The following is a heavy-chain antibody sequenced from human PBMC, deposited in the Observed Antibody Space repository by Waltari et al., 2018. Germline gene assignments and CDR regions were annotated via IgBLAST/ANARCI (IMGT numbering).Heavy chain of an antibody. V-gene: IGHV1-2*02. CDR3: ARDRAGIAARRGYFQH. CDR1: GYTFTGYY. Sequence: QVQLVQSGAEVKKPGASVKVSCKASGYTFTGYYMHWVRQAPGQGLEWMGWINPNSGGTNYAQKFQGRVTMTRDTSISTAYMELSRLRSDDTAVYYCARDRAGIAARRGYFQHWGQGTLVTVSS. D-gene: IGHD6-6*01. J-gene: IGHJ1*01. CDR2: INPNSGGT.